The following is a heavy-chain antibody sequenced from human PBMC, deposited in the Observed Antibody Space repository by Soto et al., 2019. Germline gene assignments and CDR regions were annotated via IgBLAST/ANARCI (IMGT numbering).Heavy chain of an antibody. V-gene: IGHV4-59*08. CDR1: GGSISSYY. CDR2: IYYSGST. J-gene: IGHJ6*03. Sequence: QVQLQESGPGLVKPSETLSLTCTVSGGSISSYYWSWIRQPPGKGLEWIGYIYYSGSTNYNSSLKIRVTISLDTSKNQFSLKLSSVTAADTSVYYCARVSRGLYYFYYMDVWGKGTTVTVSS. CDR3: ARVSRGLYYFYYMDV.